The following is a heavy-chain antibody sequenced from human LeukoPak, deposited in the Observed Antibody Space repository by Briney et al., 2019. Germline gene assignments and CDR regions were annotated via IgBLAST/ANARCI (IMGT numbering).Heavy chain of an antibody. J-gene: IGHJ4*02. CDR2: IYDSGST. D-gene: IGHD3-22*01. V-gene: IGHV4-31*03. Sequence: SETLSLACTVSGGSISSGGHYWSWIRQHSGRGLEWIGYIYDSGSTYYNPSLKSRVTISVDTSKNHFSLKLSSVTAADTAVYYCARVTMIVVVIDYWGQGTLVTVSS. CDR1: GGSISSGGHY. CDR3: ARVTMIVVVIDY.